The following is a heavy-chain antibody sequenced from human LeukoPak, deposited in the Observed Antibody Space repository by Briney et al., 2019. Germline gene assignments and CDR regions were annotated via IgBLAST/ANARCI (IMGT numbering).Heavy chain of an antibody. Sequence: GGSLRLSCAASGFTFSSYGMHWVRQAPGKGLEWVAFIRYDGSNKYYADSVKGRFTISRDNSKNTLYLQMNSLRAEDTAVYYCARDPPSSRDLDYFDYWGQGTLVTVSS. J-gene: IGHJ4*02. V-gene: IGHV3-30*02. CDR1: GFTFSSYG. D-gene: IGHD2-2*01. CDR3: ARDPPSSRDLDYFDY. CDR2: IRYDGSNK.